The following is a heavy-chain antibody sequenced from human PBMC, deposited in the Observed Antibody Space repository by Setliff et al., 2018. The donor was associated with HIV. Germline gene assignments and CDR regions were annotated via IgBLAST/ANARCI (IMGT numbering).Heavy chain of an antibody. D-gene: IGHD6-13*01. V-gene: IGHV1-69*13. CDR2: IIPMYNIP. CDR3: ARDQTGVAAAAFGGGSAWSDEGFDI. J-gene: IGHJ3*02. CDR1: GGTLSNYV. Sequence: SVKVSCKTSGGTLSNYVITWVRQAPGQGLEWMGMIIPMYNIPAYAQKFQGRVTFTADESTSTAYMELSSLSSADTAVYYCARDQTGVAAAAFGGGSAWSDEGFDIWGQGTMVTVTS.